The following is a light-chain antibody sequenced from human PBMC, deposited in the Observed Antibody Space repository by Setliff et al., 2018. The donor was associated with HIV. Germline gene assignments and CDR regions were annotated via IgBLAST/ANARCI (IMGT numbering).Light chain of an antibody. CDR3: AAWDDSLKGPV. Sequence: VLAQPPSTSGTPGQKVSISCSGSSSNIGANTVSWYPHLPGTAPKLVIYQDDRRPSGGPARFSGSTSGTSASLALSGLQSEDEADYYCAAWDDSLKGPVFGSGTKVTVL. V-gene: IGLV1-44*01. J-gene: IGLJ1*01. CDR2: QDD. CDR1: SSNIGANT.